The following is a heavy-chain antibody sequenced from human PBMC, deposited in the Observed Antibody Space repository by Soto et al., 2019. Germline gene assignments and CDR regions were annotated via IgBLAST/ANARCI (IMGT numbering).Heavy chain of an antibody. CDR1: RVAFSKFI. J-gene: IGHJ6*02. CDR3: AKVRYSSPMGYYYGMDV. V-gene: IGHV1-69*13. D-gene: IGHD6-19*01. CDR2: IIPIFGTA. Sequence: SVKVSCKASRVAFSKFIVTWVRQAPGLGLEWVGGIIPIFGTANYAQEFQGRVTITADESTSTSYMEVNNLRSEDTAVYYCAKVRYSSPMGYYYGMDVWGQGTTVTVSS.